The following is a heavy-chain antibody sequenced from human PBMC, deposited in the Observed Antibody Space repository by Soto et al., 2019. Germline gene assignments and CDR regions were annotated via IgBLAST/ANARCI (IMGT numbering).Heavy chain of an antibody. CDR3: ARWGTTGGLDV. V-gene: IGHV3-33*05. CDR2: TSYDGSDK. CDR1: GFTFRSYV. D-gene: IGHD3-16*01. J-gene: IGHJ1*01. Sequence: QVQLVESGGGVVQPGSSLRVSCFGSGFTFRSYVIHWVRQAPGKGLEWVALTSYDGSDKYYDDSVRGRFTISRDNSRNTVDLQMDSLRLEDTALYYCARWGTTGGLDVWGQGTLVSVSS.